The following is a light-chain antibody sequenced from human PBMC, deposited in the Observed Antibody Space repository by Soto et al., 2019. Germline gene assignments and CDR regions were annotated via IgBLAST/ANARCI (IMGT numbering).Light chain of an antibody. J-gene: IGKJ1*01. V-gene: IGKV4-1*01. CDR1: HSLLYSANNKTY. Sequence: VSSPSPESLSLTLGPRATIKHESSHSLLYSANNKTYLAWYQQKPGQPPKLLIYWASTRESGVPDRFSGIGSGTDFTLTFSMRQAEDVAIYNCQQDYCTPRTIGQGTKVEIK. CDR3: QQDYCTPRT. CDR2: WAS.